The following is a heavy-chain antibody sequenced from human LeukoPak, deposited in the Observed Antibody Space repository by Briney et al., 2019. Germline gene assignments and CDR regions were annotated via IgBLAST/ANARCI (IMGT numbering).Heavy chain of an antibody. CDR2: IYSGGST. J-gene: IGHJ4*02. Sequence: GGSLRLSCAASGFTFSSNYMSWVRQAPGKRLEWVSVIYSGGSTYYADSVKGRFTISRDNSKNTLYLQMNSLRAEDTAVYYCAREERDSSGYYYGSYWGQGTLVTVSS. D-gene: IGHD3-22*01. CDR1: GFTFSSNY. V-gene: IGHV3-53*01. CDR3: AREERDSSGYYYGSY.